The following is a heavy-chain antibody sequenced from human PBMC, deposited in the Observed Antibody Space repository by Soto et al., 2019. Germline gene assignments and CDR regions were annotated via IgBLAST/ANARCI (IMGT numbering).Heavy chain of an antibody. D-gene: IGHD1-26*01. CDR3: TRHEVGAAIKDAFDI. V-gene: IGHV3-73*01. CDR2: IRSKANSYAT. CDR1: GFTFSGSA. Sequence: GGSLRLSCAASGFTFSGSAMHWVRQASGKGLEWVGRIRSKANSYATAYAASVKGRFTISRDDSKNTAYLQMNSLKTEDTAVYYFTRHEVGAAIKDAFDIWGQGTMVTVSS. J-gene: IGHJ3*02.